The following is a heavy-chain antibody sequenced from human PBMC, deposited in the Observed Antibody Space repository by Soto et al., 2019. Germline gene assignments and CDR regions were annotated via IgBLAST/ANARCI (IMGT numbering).Heavy chain of an antibody. CDR1: GGNFGSYG. Sequence: VGPMRLSCAASGGNFGSYGRRWVSQAPGKGLEWVAVIWYDGSNKYYADSVKGRFTISRDNSKNTLYLQMNSLRAEDTAVYYCARALDPVGVHYYYYMDVWGKGTTVTVSS. CDR3: ARALDPVGVHYYYYMDV. V-gene: IGHV3-33*01. CDR2: IWYDGSNK. D-gene: IGHD2-15*01. J-gene: IGHJ6*03.